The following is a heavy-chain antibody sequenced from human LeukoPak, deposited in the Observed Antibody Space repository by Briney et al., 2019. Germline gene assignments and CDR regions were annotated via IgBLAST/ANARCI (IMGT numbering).Heavy chain of an antibody. CDR3: VREGVSSNWNNWYFDL. CDR2: INSDGSST. J-gene: IGHJ2*01. Sequence: GGSLRLSCADSGFTFSRYWMHWVRQAPGKGLVWVSRINSDGSSTNYADSVKGRFTISRDNSKNTLYLQMNSLRAGDTGVYYCVREGVSSNWNNWYFDLWGRGTLVTVSS. CDR1: GFTFSRYW. D-gene: IGHD6-13*01. V-gene: IGHV3-74*01.